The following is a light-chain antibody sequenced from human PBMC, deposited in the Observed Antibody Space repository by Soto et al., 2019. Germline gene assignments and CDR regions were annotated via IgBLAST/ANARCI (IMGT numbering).Light chain of an antibody. CDR2: NTH. CDR1: TGAVTSDYY. V-gene: IGLV7-43*01. CDR3: LLFSGGAYV. J-gene: IGLJ1*01. Sequence: QTVVTQEPSLTVSPGGTVTLTCASSTGAVTSDYYPNWFQQKHGQAPTSLIYNTHNRHSWTPARFSGSLLGNRAALTLSGALPEDEAEYYGLLFSGGAYVFGPGTKVTVL.